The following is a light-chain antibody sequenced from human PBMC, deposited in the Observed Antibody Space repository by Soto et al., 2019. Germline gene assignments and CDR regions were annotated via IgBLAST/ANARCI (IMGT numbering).Light chain of an antibody. Sequence: QSALTQPASVSASPGQSITISCSGTSSDVGAYNYVAWYQQFPGKTPKLIIYGVSSRPSGVSNRFSGSKSGHTASLTISGLQSEDEADYFCTSYTSSSTLDVFGTGTKVTVL. CDR2: GVS. CDR1: SSDVGAYNY. V-gene: IGLV2-14*01. J-gene: IGLJ1*01. CDR3: TSYTSSSTLDV.